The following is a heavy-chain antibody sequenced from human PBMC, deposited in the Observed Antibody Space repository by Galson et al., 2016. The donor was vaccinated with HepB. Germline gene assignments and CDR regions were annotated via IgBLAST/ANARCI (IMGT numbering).Heavy chain of an antibody. CDR3: ASDRRYSSWSF. Sequence: RLSCAASGFTFSSFWMSWVRQTPGKGLEWVATINQDGSDKYYVDSVKGRFTISRDNAKNSLYLQMNSLRAGDTAVYYCASDRRYSSWSFWGQGTLVTVSS. CDR1: GFTFSSFW. CDR2: INQDGSDK. D-gene: IGHD6-13*01. J-gene: IGHJ4*02. V-gene: IGHV3-7*03.